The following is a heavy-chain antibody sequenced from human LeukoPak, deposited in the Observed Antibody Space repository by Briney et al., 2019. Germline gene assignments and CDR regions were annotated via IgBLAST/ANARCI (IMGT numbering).Heavy chain of an antibody. CDR3: TTAPQIVVVPAAIHGADYYYMDV. CDR1: GFTFSNAW. D-gene: IGHD2-2*01. CDR2: IKSKTDGGTT. V-gene: IGHV3-15*01. J-gene: IGHJ6*03. Sequence: GGTLSLSCAASGFTFSNAWMSWVRQAPGKGVEWVGRIKSKTDGGTTDYAAPVKGRFTISRDDSKNTLYLQMNSLNTEDTAVYYCTTAPQIVVVPAAIHGADYYYMDVWGKGTTVTVSS.